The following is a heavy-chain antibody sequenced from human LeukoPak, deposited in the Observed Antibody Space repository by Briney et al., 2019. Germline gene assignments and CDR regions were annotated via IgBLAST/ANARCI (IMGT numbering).Heavy chain of an antibody. V-gene: IGHV3-7*03. CDR1: GFTFGKYW. D-gene: IGHD3-3*01. CDR3: ARDQYDTWSRRGNFDS. CDR2: IKVDGSEK. J-gene: IGHJ4*02. Sequence: TGGSLRLSCVASGFTFGKYWMSWVRQAPGKGLEWVANIKVDGSEKNYVDSVKGRFTISRDNTKNSLYLQMNSLRAEDTAVFYCARDQYDTWSRRGNFDSWGQGTLVIVSS.